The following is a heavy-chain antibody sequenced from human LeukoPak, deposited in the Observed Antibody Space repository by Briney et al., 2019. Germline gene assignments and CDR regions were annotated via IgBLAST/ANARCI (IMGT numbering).Heavy chain of an antibody. Sequence: SETLSLTCTVSGGSISSYYWGWIRQPPGKGLEWIGSIYSSGTTYYNPSLKSRVTISVDASKNHFSLNLNSVTAADTAVYYCARRGTGSYSRFDPWGQGTLVTVSS. J-gene: IGHJ5*02. CDR2: IYSSGTT. V-gene: IGHV4-39*02. D-gene: IGHD1-26*01. CDR1: GGSISSYY. CDR3: ARRGTGSYSRFDP.